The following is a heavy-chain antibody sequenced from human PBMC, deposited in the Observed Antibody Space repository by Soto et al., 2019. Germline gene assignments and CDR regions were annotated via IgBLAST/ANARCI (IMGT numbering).Heavy chain of an antibody. Sequence: QVQLQQWGAGLLKPSETLSLTCAVYGGSFSGYYWSWIRQPPGKGLEWIGEINHSGSTNYNPSLKSRVTLSVDTSKNQFSLKLSSVTAADTAVYYCARGDYIWGSYRLFRVWGQGTMVTVSS. CDR3: ARGDYIWGSYRLFRV. CDR2: INHSGST. J-gene: IGHJ3*01. D-gene: IGHD3-16*02. V-gene: IGHV4-34*01. CDR1: GGSFSGYY.